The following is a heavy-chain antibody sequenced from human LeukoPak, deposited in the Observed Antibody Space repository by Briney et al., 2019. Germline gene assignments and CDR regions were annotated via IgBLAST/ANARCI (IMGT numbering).Heavy chain of an antibody. D-gene: IGHD3-16*01. V-gene: IGHV1-69*04. CDR1: GGSFSNYA. J-gene: IGHJ6*02. Sequence: ASVKVSCKASGGSFSNYAFSWVRQAPGQGLEWMGRIIPILGIANYAQKFQGRVTITADKSTSTAYMELSSLRSEDTAVYYCARGKHGVYYYYGMDVWGQGTTVTVSS. CDR3: ARGKHGVYYYYGMDV. CDR2: IIPILGIA.